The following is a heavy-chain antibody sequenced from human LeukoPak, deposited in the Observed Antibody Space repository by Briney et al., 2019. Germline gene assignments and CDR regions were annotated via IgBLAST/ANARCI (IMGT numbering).Heavy chain of an antibody. CDR2: ISGSGATA. V-gene: IGHV3-23*01. CDR3: AKEGKTRNWNYFQAKPVY. Sequence: GGSLRLSCEASGFTFRSYAMTWVRQAPGKGLEWVSIISGSGATAYYADSVKGRFTISRDNSKYTLHLQMNSLRAEDTAVYYCAKEGKTRNWNYFQAKPVYWGQGTLVTVSS. D-gene: IGHD1-7*01. CDR1: GFTFRSYA. J-gene: IGHJ4*02.